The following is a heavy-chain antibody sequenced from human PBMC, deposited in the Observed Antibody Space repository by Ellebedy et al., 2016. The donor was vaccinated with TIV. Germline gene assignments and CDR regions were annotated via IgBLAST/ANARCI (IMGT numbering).Heavy chain of an antibody. Sequence: MPSETLSLTCSVSGGSISHYSWSWIRQSPGKGLEWIGNLGSTNLNPSLKSRVSISGATSKNQFFLRLRSVTAADTAVYYCARQWGGTVHYWGQGTRVTVSS. V-gene: IGHV4-59*08. D-gene: IGHD1-26*01. J-gene: IGHJ4*02. CDR3: ARQWGGTVHY. CDR1: GGSISHYS. CDR2: LGST.